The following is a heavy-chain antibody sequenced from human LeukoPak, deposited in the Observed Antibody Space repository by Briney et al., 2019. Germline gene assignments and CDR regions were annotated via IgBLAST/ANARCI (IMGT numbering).Heavy chain of an antibody. CDR2: ISSSSSYI. V-gene: IGHV3-21*01. CDR1: GFTFSSYS. CDR3: ARHQAGCFDY. Sequence: SGGSLRLSCAASGFTFSSYSMNWVRQAPGKGLEWVSSISSSSSYIYYADSVKGRFTISRDNAKNSLYLQMNSLRAEDTAVYYCARHQAGCFDYWCQGTLVTVSS. J-gene: IGHJ4*02.